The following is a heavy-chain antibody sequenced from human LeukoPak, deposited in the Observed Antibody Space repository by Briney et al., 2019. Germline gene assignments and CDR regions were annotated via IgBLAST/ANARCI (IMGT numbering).Heavy chain of an antibody. V-gene: IGHV3-48*03. CDR3: ARDGIGELFDYYYGMDV. J-gene: IGHJ6*02. CDR1: GFTFSSYE. D-gene: IGHD3-10*01. CDR2: ISSSVSTI. Sequence: GGSLRLSCAASGFTFSSYEMKWVRQSPGKGREWVSYISSSVSTIYYTDTVKGRFTIARDNAKNALYLQMNSVRAEDTAVYYCARDGIGELFDYYYGMDVWGQGTTVTVSS.